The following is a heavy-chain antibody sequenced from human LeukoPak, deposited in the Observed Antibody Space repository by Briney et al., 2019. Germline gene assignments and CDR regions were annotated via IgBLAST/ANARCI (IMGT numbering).Heavy chain of an antibody. V-gene: IGHV4-30-4*01. CDR2: IYYNGIT. J-gene: IGHJ4*02. D-gene: IGHD3-9*01. CDR3: AGAVTGYYLSHYYFPY. Sequence: SETLSLTCTVSGDSISSGDYYWTWIRQPPGKGLEWIGYIYYNGITYYNPSLKSRVIISVDQPKNQFSLKLSSVTAADTAVYYCAGAVTGYYLSHYYFPYWGRGTLVTVSS. CDR1: GDSISSGDYY.